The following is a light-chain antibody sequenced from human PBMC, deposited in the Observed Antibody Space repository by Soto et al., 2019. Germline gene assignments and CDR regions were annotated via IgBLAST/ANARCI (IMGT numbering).Light chain of an antibody. V-gene: IGKV3-15*01. Sequence: EIVMTQSPATLSVSPGERATLSCRASQSVSSNLAWYQQKPGQAPRLLIYGASTRATGIPDRFSGSGSGTEFTLTISSLQSEDFAVYYCQQYGSSRWTFGQGTKVDIK. CDR3: QQYGSSRWT. CDR1: QSVSSN. CDR2: GAS. J-gene: IGKJ1*01.